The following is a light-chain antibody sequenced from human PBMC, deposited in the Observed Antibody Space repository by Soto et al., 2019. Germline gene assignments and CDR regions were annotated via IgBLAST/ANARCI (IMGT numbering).Light chain of an antibody. J-gene: IGKJ1*01. CDR3: MKALQTPWT. Sequence: DIVMTQSPLSLPVTPGEPASISCRSSQSLLHSNGYNYLDWYLQKPGQSPQLLIYLGSNRASGGPDRFSGSGSGTDFTLKISRVEAEDVGVYYCMKALQTPWTFGQGAKVEIK. CDR1: QSLLHSNGYNY. V-gene: IGKV2-28*01. CDR2: LGS.